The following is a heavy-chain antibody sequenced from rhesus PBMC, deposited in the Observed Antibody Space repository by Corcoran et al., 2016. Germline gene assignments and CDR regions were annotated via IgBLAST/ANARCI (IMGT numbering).Heavy chain of an antibody. Sequence: EVQLVESGGVLVQPGGSLSLSCAASGFPFSTSGMSWVRQAPGKGLAWVSKTSNGGSSTDYADSVKGRFTIFRDNSKNTLSLQMSSLRPEDTAVYYCAKAQAFDYWGQGVLVTVSS. J-gene: IGHJ4*01. CDR3: AKAQAFDY. CDR2: TSNGGSST. CDR1: GFPFSTSG. V-gene: IGHV3S5*01.